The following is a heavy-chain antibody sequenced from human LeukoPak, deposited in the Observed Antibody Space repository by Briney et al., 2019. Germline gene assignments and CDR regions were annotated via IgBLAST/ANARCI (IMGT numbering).Heavy chain of an antibody. CDR1: GYTFTSYG. V-gene: IGHV1-18*01. D-gene: IGHD1-26*01. Sequence: ASVKVSCKASGYTFTSYGISWVRQAPGQGLEWMGWISAYNGNTNYARKLQGRVTMTTDTSTSTAYMELRSLRSDDTAVYYCARXXXXXXXXXXTGTYYYYGMDVWGQGTTVTVSS. J-gene: IGHJ6*02. CDR2: ISAYNGNT. CDR3: ARXXXXXXXXXXTGTYYYYGMDV.